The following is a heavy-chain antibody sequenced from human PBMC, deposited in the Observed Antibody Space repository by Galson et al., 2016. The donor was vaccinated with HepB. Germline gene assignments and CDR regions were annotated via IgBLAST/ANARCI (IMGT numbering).Heavy chain of an antibody. CDR3: ARGSNDWYGIDY. Sequence: SLRLSCAASGFTFGDYAMHWVRQAPGKGLEWVSGISWNSGGRDYADSAKGRFTISRDNAKNTLYLQMTSLRAEDTAIYYCARGSNDWYGIDYWGQGTLATVSS. J-gene: IGHJ4*02. D-gene: IGHD6-19*01. V-gene: IGHV3-9*01. CDR2: ISWNSGGR. CDR1: GFTFGDYA.